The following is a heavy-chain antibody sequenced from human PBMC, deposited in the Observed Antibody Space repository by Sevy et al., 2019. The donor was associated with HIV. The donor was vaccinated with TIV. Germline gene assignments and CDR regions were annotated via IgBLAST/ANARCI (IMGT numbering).Heavy chain of an antibody. D-gene: IGHD2-2*01. CDR3: TRYCSSTSCSAAFDI. J-gene: IGHJ3*02. CDR2: IKSETYSGTT. Sequence: GGSLRLSCAASGFTFTNAWMNWVRQVPGKGLEWVGRIKSETYSGTTDYAAPVKGRFTISRDDSKNTLYLQMNSLKTEDTAVYYCTRYCSSTSCSAAFDIWGQGTMVTVSS. CDR1: GFTFTNAW. V-gene: IGHV3-15*07.